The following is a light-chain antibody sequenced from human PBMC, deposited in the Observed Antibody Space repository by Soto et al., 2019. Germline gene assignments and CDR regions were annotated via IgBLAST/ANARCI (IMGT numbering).Light chain of an antibody. Sequence: ETVMTQSPATLSVSPGERATLSCRASQSVSSNLAWYQHKPGQAPRLLTYGASTRATGIPARFSGSGSGTEFTLTISSLQPEDFAVYYCQQYYNWPRTFGQGTKVDIK. V-gene: IGKV3-15*01. CDR3: QQYYNWPRT. CDR1: QSVSSN. CDR2: GAS. J-gene: IGKJ1*01.